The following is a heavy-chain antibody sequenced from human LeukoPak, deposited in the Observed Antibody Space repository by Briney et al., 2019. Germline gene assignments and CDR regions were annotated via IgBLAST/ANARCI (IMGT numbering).Heavy chain of an antibody. CDR3: ARGPSYFQH. CDR1: GDIVSSNSAT. CDR2: TYYRSKWYK. V-gene: IGHV6-1*01. J-gene: IGHJ1*01. Sequence: KQSQTLSLTCAISGDIVSSNSATWNWIRQSPSRGLEWLGRTYYRSKWYKYYAVSVKGRITINPDTSKNQFSLQLNSVTPEDTAVYYCARGPSYFQHWGQGTLVTVSS.